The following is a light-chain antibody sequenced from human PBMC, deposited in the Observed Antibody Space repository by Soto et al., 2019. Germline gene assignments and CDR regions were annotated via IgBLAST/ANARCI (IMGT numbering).Light chain of an antibody. CDR2: DVS. J-gene: IGLJ2*01. CDR1: SSDVGGYNY. V-gene: IGLV2-11*01. Sequence: QPVLTRPRSVSGSPGQSVTISCTGTSSDVGGYNYVSWYQHHPGKAPKLMIYDVSKRPSGVPDRFSGSKSGNTASLTISGLQAEDEADYFCGSYAVSYTVVFGGGTKLTVL. CDR3: GSYAVSYTVV.